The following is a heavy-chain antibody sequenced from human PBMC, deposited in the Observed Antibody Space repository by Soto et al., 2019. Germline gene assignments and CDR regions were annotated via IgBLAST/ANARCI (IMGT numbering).Heavy chain of an antibody. J-gene: IGHJ2*01. CDR3: ARAPNRYFDL. CDR1: VDSVCSNSVS. Sequence: SQTLSLTWDIAVDSVCSNSVSWNWIRQSPSRGLEWLGRTYYRSKWYYESAVAVKSRITVNPDTSKNQFSLQLSSVTPEDTAVYYCARAPNRYFDLWGRGILVTVSS. V-gene: IGHV6-1*01. D-gene: IGHD7-27*01. CDR2: TYYRSKWYY.